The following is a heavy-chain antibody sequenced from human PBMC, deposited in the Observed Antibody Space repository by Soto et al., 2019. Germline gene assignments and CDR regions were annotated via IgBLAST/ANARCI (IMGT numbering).Heavy chain of an antibody. V-gene: IGHV1-18*01. CDR3: ARDLITIFGVVQTDY. CDR1: GYTFTSYG. CDR2: ISAYNGNT. D-gene: IGHD3-3*01. Sequence: ASVKVSCKASGYTFTSYGISWVRQAPGQGLEWMGWISAYNGNTNYAQKLQGRVTMTTDTSTSTAYMELRSLRSDDTAVYYCARDLITIFGVVQTDYWGQGTLVTVSS. J-gene: IGHJ4*02.